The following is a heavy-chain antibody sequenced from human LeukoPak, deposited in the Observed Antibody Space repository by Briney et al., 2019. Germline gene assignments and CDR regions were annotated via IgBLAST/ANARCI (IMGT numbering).Heavy chain of an antibody. V-gene: IGHV3-53*01. D-gene: IGHD4-11*01. CDR2: IYSGGST. CDR3: ARVKVTTGFAFDI. CDR1: GFTVSSNY. J-gene: IGHJ3*02. Sequence: GGSLRLSCAASGFTVSSNYMSWVRQAPGKGLEWVSVIYSGGSTYYADSVKGRFTISRDNSKNTLYLQMNSLRAEDTAVYYCARVKVTTGFAFDIWGQGTMVTVSS.